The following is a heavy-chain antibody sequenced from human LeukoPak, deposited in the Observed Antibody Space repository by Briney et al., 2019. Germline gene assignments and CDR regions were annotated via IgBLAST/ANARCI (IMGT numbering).Heavy chain of an antibody. CDR1: GASISSYY. D-gene: IGHD5-18*01. J-gene: IGHJ4*02. CDR3: ARHGGYSYGYEFGYFDY. Sequence: SETLSLTCTVSGASISSYYWSWIRQPPGKGLEWIAYIYYSGSTNYNPSLKSRVTISVDTSKNQFSLKLSSVTAADTAVYYCARHGGYSYGYEFGYFDYWGQGTLVTVSS. CDR2: IYYSGST. V-gene: IGHV4-59*08.